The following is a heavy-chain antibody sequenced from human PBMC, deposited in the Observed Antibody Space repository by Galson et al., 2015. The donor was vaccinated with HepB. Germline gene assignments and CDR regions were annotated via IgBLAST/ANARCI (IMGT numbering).Heavy chain of an antibody. CDR3: ARAPCFSFGELLQPLNY. V-gene: IGHV1-3*01. J-gene: IGHJ4*02. D-gene: IGHD3-10*01. CDR1: GYTFTTYS. Sequence: SVKVSCKASGYTFTTYSMHWVRQAPGQRPEWMGWINAGHGNTKYSQTFQDRLTITRDTSASTAYMELSSLRSEETALYYCARAPCFSFGELLQPLNYWGQGTLVTVSS. CDR2: INAGHGNT.